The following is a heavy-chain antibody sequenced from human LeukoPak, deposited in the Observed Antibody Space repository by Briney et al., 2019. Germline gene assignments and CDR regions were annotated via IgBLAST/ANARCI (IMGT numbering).Heavy chain of an antibody. CDR3: AKVYYGDLPYGMDV. Sequence: PGGSLRLSCAASGFTFSSYAMSWVRQAPGKGLEWVSAISGSGGSTYYADSVKGRFTISRDNSMNTLYLQMNSLRAEDTAVYYCAKVYYGDLPYGMDVWGQGTTVTVSS. J-gene: IGHJ6*02. D-gene: IGHD4-17*01. CDR1: GFTFSSYA. CDR2: ISGSGGST. V-gene: IGHV3-23*01.